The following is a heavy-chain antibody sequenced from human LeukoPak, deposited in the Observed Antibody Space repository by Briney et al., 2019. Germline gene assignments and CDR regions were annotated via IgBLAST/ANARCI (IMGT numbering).Heavy chain of an antibody. D-gene: IGHD2-15*01. CDR3: AREGYCSGGTCYDY. CDR1: GFTFSSYS. V-gene: IGHV3-48*02. Sequence: LPGGSLRLSCAASGFTFSSYSMNWVRQAPGKGLEWVSYISSSSSTKYYADSVKGRFPISRDNAKNSLYLQMNSLRDEDTAVYYCAREGYCSGGTCYDYWGQGTLVTVSS. CDR2: ISSSSSTK. J-gene: IGHJ4*02.